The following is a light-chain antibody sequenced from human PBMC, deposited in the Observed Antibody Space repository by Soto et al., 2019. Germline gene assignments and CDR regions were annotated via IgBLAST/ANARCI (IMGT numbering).Light chain of an antibody. CDR1: QSVSSSY. V-gene: IGKV3-20*01. CDR3: QQYGSSPWT. J-gene: IGKJ1*01. Sequence: TLSCRASQSVSSSYLAWYQQKPGQAPRLLIYGASSRATGIPDRFSGSGSGTDFTLTISRLEPEDFAVYYCQQYGSSPWTFGQGTKVDI. CDR2: GAS.